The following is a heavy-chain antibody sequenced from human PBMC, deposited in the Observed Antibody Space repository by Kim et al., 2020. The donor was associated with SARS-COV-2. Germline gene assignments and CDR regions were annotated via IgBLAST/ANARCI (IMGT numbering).Heavy chain of an antibody. V-gene: IGHV1-69*13. CDR3: ARATQVGAFDY. D-gene: IGHD1-26*01. CDR1: GGTFSRYA. CDR2: IIPIFGSA. Sequence: SVKVSCKASGGTFSRYAFSWVRQAPGQGLEWMGGIIPIFGSANYAQKFQGRVTINADESTTTVYMEVNSLKSDDTAVYYCARATQVGAFDYWGQGTLVTVSS. J-gene: IGHJ4*02.